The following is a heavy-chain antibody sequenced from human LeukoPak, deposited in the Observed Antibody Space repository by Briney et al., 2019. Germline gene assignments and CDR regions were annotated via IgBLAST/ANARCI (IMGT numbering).Heavy chain of an antibody. CDR2: INPNSGGT. CDR1: GYTFTGYY. Sequence: ASVKVSCKASGYTFTGYYMHWVRQAPGQGLEWMGWINPNSGGTNYAQKFQGRVTMTRDTSISTAYMGLSRLRSDDTAVYYCARVVYSGYDVDSSGWYAFHYWGQGTLVTVSS. D-gene: IGHD6-19*01. V-gene: IGHV1-2*02. CDR3: ARVVYSGYDVDSSGWYAFHY. J-gene: IGHJ4*02.